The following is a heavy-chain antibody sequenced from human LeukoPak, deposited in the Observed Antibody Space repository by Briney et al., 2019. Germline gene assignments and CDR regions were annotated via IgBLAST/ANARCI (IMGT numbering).Heavy chain of an antibody. D-gene: IGHD3/OR15-3a*01. V-gene: IGHV3-7*01. J-gene: IGHJ5*02. CDR1: GFAFSSYW. CDR3: ARDLDGNQSPNWFDP. Sequence: GGSLRLSCAASGFAFSSYWMNLVRQTPGKGVVWVANIKPDGSEKYYVDSVKGRFTISRDNAKYSLYLEMNSLRAEDTAVYYCARDLDGNQSPNWFDPWGQGTLVTVSS. CDR2: IKPDGSEK.